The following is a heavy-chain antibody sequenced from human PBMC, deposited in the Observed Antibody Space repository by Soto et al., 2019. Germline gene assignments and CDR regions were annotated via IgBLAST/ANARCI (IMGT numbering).Heavy chain of an antibody. CDR2: IFYSGST. CDR1: GDSISNYY. V-gene: IGHV4-59*01. Sequence: SETLYLTCTVSGDSISNYYWSWIRQPPGRGLEWIGHIFYSGSTNYNPALKSRVTISVDTSKSQFSLKLSSVTAADTAVYYCAKDSGYNYGYFRWFDPWGQGTLVTVSS. J-gene: IGHJ5*02. CDR3: AKDSGYNYGYFRWFDP. D-gene: IGHD5-18*01.